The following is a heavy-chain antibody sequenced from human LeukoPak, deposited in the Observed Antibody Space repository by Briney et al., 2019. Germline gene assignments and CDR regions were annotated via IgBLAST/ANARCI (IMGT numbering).Heavy chain of an antibody. V-gene: IGHV4-39*07. J-gene: IGHJ4*02. CDR1: GGSISSSSYY. D-gene: IGHD6-6*01. CDR2: IYYSGST. Sequence: NPSETLSLTCTVSGGSISSSSYYWGWIRQPPGKGLEWIGSIYYSGSTNYNPSLKSRVTISVDTSKNQFSLKLSSVTAADTAVYYCARGYFPSIAAPFDYWGQGTLVTVSS. CDR3: ARGYFPSIAAPFDY.